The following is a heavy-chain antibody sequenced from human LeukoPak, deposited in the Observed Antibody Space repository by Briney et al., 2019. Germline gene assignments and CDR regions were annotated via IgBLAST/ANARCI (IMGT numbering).Heavy chain of an antibody. CDR1: GYTFTSYD. CDR2: MNPSSGNT. V-gene: IGHV1-8*01. J-gene: IGHJ5*02. D-gene: IGHD1-26*01. CDR3: ARWSGATSFDP. Sequence: ASVKVSCKASGYTFTSYDINWVRQATGQGLEWMGWMNPSSGNTGYAQKFQGRVTMTRDTSISTAYMELSRLRSDDTAVYYCARWSGATSFDPWGQGTLVTVSS.